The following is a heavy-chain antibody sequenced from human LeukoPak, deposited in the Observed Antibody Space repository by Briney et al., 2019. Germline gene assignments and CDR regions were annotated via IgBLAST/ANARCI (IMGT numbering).Heavy chain of an antibody. D-gene: IGHD5-24*01. CDR2: INPNSGGT. Sequence: ASVKVSCKASGYTFTGYYMHWVRQAPGQGLEWMGRINPNSGGTNYAQKFQGRVTMTRDTSISTAYMELSRLRPDDTAVYYCAREPTSRDGYNFSFDYWGQGTLVTVSS. V-gene: IGHV1-2*06. J-gene: IGHJ4*02. CDR3: AREPTSRDGYNFSFDY. CDR1: GYTFTGYY.